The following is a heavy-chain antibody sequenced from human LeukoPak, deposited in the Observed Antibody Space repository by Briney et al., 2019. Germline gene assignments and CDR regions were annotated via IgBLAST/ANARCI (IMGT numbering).Heavy chain of an antibody. CDR2: IRDDGTT. V-gene: IGHV3-48*01. Sequence: GGSLRLSCAAPGFIFRNFPITWVRQAPGKGLEWISHIRDDGTTDYADSVKGRFTISRDNVNNVLYLQMSSLRVEDTATYYCAKDRRYGGYTPGTVLFDYWGQGTLVTASS. D-gene: IGHD5-12*01. CDR1: GFIFRNFP. J-gene: IGHJ4*02. CDR3: AKDRRYGGYTPGTVLFDY.